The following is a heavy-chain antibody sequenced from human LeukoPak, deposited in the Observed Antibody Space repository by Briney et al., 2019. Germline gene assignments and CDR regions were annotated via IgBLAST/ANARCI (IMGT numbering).Heavy chain of an antibody. V-gene: IGHV3-53*01. CDR3: AREKLNWGFDY. J-gene: IGHJ4*02. CDR2: IYSGGST. D-gene: IGHD3-16*01. Sequence: PGGSLRLSCVSSGFTVSSNYMIWVRQAPGKGLEWVSIIYSGGSTYYADSVKGRFTISRDNSKNILYLQMNSLRAEDTAVYYCAREKLNWGFDYWGQGTLVTVSS. CDR1: GFTVSSNY.